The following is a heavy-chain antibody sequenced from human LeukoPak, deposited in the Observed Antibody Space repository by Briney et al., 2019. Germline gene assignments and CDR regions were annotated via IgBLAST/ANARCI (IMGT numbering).Heavy chain of an antibody. D-gene: IGHD6-19*01. Sequence: QPGGSLLLSCAASGFNFDDSWMTWVRQAPGKGLEWVANIKNDGTEKYYADFVKGRFTISRDNVESFLFLQMDSLRADDTAVYYCVRISTAVAGADYWGQGTLLTVSS. CDR1: GFNFDDSW. CDR3: VRISTAVAGADY. V-gene: IGHV3-7*01. CDR2: IKNDGTEK. J-gene: IGHJ4*02.